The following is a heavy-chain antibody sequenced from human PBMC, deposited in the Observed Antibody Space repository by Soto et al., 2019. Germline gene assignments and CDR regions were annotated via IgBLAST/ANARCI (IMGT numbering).Heavy chain of an antibody. D-gene: IGHD3-16*01. CDR3: ARDYWGIRDKDDAGYYYGMDV. CDR1: GGSISSGGYY. Sequence: QVQLQESGPGLVKPSQTLSLTCTVSGGSISSGGYYWSWIRQHPGKGLEWFGYIYYSGSTYYNPSLKSQGTISVDTSKNQCSLKLSSVTAADTVVYYCARDYWGIRDKDDAGYYYGMDVWGQGTTVTVSS. CDR2: IYYSGST. V-gene: IGHV4-31*01. J-gene: IGHJ6*02.